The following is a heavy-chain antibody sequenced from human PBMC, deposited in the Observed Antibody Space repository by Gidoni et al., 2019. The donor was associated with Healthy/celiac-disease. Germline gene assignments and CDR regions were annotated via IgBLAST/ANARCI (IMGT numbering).Heavy chain of an antibody. J-gene: IGHJ5*02. V-gene: IGHV1-3*01. CDR3: ARADLGYPPGWLVRGNWFDP. Sequence: QVQLVQSGAEVKKPGASAKVSCKASGYTFTSYAMHWVRQAPGHRLEWMGWINAGNGNTKYSQKFQGRVTITRDTSASTAYMELSSLRSEDTAVYYCARADLGYPPGWLVRGNWFDPWGQGTLVTVSS. CDR2: INAGNGNT. CDR1: GYTFTSYA. D-gene: IGHD6-19*01.